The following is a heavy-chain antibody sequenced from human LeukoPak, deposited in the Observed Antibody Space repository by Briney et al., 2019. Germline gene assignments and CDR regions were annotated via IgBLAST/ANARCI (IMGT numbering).Heavy chain of an antibody. V-gene: IGHV3-23*01. D-gene: IGHD3-16*01. CDR3: AKGGARTYIDY. CDR2: ISGSGGST. J-gene: IGHJ4*02. CDR1: GFTFISCA. Sequence: GGSLRLSCAASGFTFISCAMSWVRQAPGKGLEWVSAISGSGGSTHYADSVKGRFTISRDNSKDTLYLQMNSLRAEDTAVYYCAKGGARTYIDYWGQGTLVTVSS.